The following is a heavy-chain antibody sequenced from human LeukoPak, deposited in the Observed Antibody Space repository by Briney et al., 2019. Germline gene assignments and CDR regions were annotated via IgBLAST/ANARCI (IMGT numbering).Heavy chain of an antibody. CDR2: IKQDGSEK. Sequence: GESLRLSCVVSGFTFSSYWMSWVRQAPGKGLEWVANIKQDGSEKYYVDSVKGRFTISRDNAKNSLYLQMNSLRAEDTAVYYCATGKQCGYWGQGTLVTVSS. CDR3: ATGKQCGY. V-gene: IGHV3-7*03. D-gene: IGHD4-11*01. CDR1: GFTFSSYW. J-gene: IGHJ4*02.